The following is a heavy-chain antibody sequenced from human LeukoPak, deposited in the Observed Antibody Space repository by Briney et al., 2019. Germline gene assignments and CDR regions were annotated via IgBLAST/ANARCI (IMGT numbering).Heavy chain of an antibody. CDR3: ARGWGYSSGWYGAFDI. Sequence: LGESLKISCKGSGYSFTSYWIGWVRQMPGKGLEWMGIIYPGDSDTRYSPSFQGQVTISADKSISTAYLQWSSLKASDTAMYYCARGWGYSSGWYGAFDIWGQGTMVTVSS. CDR2: IYPGDSDT. J-gene: IGHJ3*02. CDR1: GYSFTSYW. V-gene: IGHV5-51*01. D-gene: IGHD6-19*01.